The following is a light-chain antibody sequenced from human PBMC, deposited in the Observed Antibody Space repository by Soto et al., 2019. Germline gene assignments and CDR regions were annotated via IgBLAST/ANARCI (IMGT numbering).Light chain of an antibody. CDR3: QQYDNWPLT. Sequence: EIVMTQSPATLSVSPGERATLSCRASQSVSSNLAWYQQKPGQAPRLLIYGASTRATGIPARFSGSGSGTEFTLTICSLQSELFAVYYCQQYDNWPLTFGGGTKVEIK. J-gene: IGKJ4*01. CDR2: GAS. V-gene: IGKV3-15*01. CDR1: QSVSSN.